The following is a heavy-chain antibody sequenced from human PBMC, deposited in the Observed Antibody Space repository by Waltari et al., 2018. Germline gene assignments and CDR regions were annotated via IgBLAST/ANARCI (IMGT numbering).Heavy chain of an antibody. Sequence: QVQLVQSGAEVKKPGASVKVSCKASGYIFTDFYIHWVRQAPGQGLEWMGKGNPNVGRATYPQKLQDRVTMTRDTSTSTVYMERSRLRSEDTAVYYCARAGSTLIWGVAEWGQGTLVTVSS. D-gene: IGHD2-2*01. CDR1: GYIFTDFY. CDR2: GNPNVGRA. CDR3: ARAGSTLIWGVAE. V-gene: IGHV1-46*04. J-gene: IGHJ4*02.